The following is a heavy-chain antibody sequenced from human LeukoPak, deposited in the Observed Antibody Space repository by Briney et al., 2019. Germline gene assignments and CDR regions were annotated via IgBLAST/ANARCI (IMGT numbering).Heavy chain of an antibody. V-gene: IGHV1-18*01. CDR3: ARVGATDFDY. CDR2: ISAYNGNT. CDR1: GYTFTSYA. D-gene: IGHD1-26*01. Sequence: GVSVKVSCKASGYTFTSYAMNWVRQAPGQGLEWMGWISAYNGNTNYAQKLQGRVTMTTDTSTSTAYMELRSLRSDDTAVYYCARVGATDFDYWGQGTLVTVSS. J-gene: IGHJ4*02.